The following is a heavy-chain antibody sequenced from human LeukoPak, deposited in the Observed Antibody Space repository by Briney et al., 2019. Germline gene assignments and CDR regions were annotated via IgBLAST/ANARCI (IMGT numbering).Heavy chain of an antibody. J-gene: IGHJ4*02. Sequence: SETLSLTCTVSGGSISSSSYSWGWIRQPPGKGLEWIGSIYYSGTTYYNPSLKSRVTISVYTSKIQFSLKLSSVAATDTAVYLCAGLRFDFWSGYTHPYFDYWGQGTLVTVSS. CDR3: AGLRFDFWSGYTHPYFDY. CDR2: IYYSGTT. V-gene: IGHV4-39*01. CDR1: GGSISSSSYS. D-gene: IGHD3-3*01.